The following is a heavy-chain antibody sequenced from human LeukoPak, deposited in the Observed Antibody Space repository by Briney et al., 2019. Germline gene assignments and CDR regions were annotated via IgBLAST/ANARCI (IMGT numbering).Heavy chain of an antibody. D-gene: IGHD6-13*01. CDR1: GFTFSSYA. Sequence: GGSLRLSCAASGFTFSSYAMHWVRQAPGTGLEWVAIISYDGSDKYYADSVKGRFTISRDNSKNTLYLQMNSLRAEDTAVYYCANIGRSIAAAGTPKDYWGQGTLVTVSS. CDR3: ANIGRSIAAAGTPKDY. CDR2: ISYDGSDK. J-gene: IGHJ4*02. V-gene: IGHV3-30-3*01.